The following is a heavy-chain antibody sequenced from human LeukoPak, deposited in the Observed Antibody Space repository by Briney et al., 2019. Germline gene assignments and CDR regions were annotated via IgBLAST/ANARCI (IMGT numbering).Heavy chain of an antibody. V-gene: IGHV3-13*05. CDR3: ARGGLTTKSSFYYYGMDV. CDR1: GFTFDDYA. D-gene: IGHD4-17*01. J-gene: IGHJ6*04. CDR2: IGTAGDP. Sequence: GRSLRLSCAASGFTFDDYAMHWVRQAPGKGLEWVSGIGTAGDPYYPGSVKGRFTISRENAKNSLYLQMNSLRAGDTAVYYCARGGLTTKSSFYYYGMDVWGKGTTVTVSS.